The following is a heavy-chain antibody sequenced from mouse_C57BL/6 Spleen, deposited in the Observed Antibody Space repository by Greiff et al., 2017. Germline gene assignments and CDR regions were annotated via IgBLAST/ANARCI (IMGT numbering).Heavy chain of an antibody. D-gene: IGHD1-1*01. CDR1: GYTFTSYW. J-gene: IGHJ2*01. Sequence: QVQLQQPGAELVKPGASVKLSCKASGYTFTSYWITWVKQRPGQGLEWIGAIYPGTGSTNYNEKFKGKATLTVDTSSSTAYMQLSSLTSEDAAVYCGARGRLRFFDDWGQGTTLTVSS. CDR3: ARGRLRFFDD. CDR2: IYPGTGST. V-gene: IGHV1-55*01.